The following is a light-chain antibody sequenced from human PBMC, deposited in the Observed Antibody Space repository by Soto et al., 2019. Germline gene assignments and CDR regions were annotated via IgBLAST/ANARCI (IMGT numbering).Light chain of an antibody. CDR3: QQYHKWPIT. J-gene: IGKJ5*01. CDR1: QSVSSSY. Sequence: EIVLTQSPGTLSFSPGERATLSCRASQSVSSSYLAWYQQKPGQAPRLLIYGASSRATGIPDRFSGSGSGTEFTLTISSLQSEDFAVYYCQQYHKWPITFGQGTRLEIK. CDR2: GAS. V-gene: IGKV3-20*01.